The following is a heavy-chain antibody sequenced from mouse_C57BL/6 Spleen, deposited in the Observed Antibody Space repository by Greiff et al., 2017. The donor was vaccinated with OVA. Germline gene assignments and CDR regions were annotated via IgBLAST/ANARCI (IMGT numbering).Heavy chain of an antibody. J-gene: IGHJ2*01. CDR1: GFTFSDYY. V-gene: IGHV5-12*01. CDR3: ARDGGNYVRYFDY. CDR2: ISNGGGST. D-gene: IGHD2-1*01. Sequence: EVQLVESGGGLVQPGGSLKLSCAASGFTFSDYYMYWVRQTPEKRLEWVAYISNGGGSTYYPDTVKGRFTISRDNAKNTLYLQMSRLKSEDTAMYYCARDGGNYVRYFDYWGQGTTLTVSS.